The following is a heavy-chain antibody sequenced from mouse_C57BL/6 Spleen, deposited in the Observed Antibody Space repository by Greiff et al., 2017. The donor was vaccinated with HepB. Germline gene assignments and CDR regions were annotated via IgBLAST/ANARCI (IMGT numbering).Heavy chain of an antibody. CDR1: GYTFTNYW. Sequence: VQLQQSGAELVRPGTSVKMSCKASGYTFTNYWIGWAKQRPGHGLEWIGDIYPGGGYTNYNEKFKGKATLTADKSSSTAYMQFSSLTSEDSAIYYCARRRLRDGSSFYFDYWGQGTTLTVSS. CDR3: ARRRLRDGSSFYFDY. CDR2: IYPGGGYT. D-gene: IGHD1-1*01. J-gene: IGHJ2*01. V-gene: IGHV1-63*01.